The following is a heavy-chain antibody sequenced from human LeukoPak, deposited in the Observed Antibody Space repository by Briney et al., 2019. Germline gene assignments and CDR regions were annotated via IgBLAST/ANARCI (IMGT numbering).Heavy chain of an antibody. V-gene: IGHV1-69*04. D-gene: IGHD1-14*01. Sequence: SVRVSCKASGGTFSSYAISWVRQAPGQGLEWMGRIIPILGIANYAQKFQGRVTITADKSTSTAYMELSSLRSEDTAVYYCAEGYNGNCFDPWGQGTLVTVSS. CDR2: IIPILGIA. CDR1: GGTFSSYA. CDR3: AEGYNGNCFDP. J-gene: IGHJ5*02.